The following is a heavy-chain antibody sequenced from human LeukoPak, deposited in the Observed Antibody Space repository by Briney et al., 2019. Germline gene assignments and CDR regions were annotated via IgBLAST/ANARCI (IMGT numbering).Heavy chain of an antibody. CDR3: ARDNDVAYFHY. CDR2: ISSSSSYI. Sequence: GGSLRLFCSASGVTFSSYCMNWCRQDPGEGLEWVSSISSSSSYIYYADSVKGRFTISRDNAKNSLYLQMNSLRAEDTAVYYCARDNDVAYFHYWGQGTLVTVPS. CDR1: GVTFSSYC. J-gene: IGHJ4*02. D-gene: IGHD2-8*01. V-gene: IGHV3-21*01.